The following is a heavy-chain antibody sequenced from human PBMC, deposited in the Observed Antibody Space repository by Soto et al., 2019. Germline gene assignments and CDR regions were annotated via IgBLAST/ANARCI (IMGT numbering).Heavy chain of an antibody. V-gene: IGHV3-30*18. Sequence: QVQLVESGGGVVQPGRSLRLSCAASGFTFSSYGMHWVRQAPGKGLEWVAVISYDGSNKYYADSVKGRFTISRDNYKTTLYLQTTSLSAENAAVYYFPKDQVRVVVAAAFDYWGQGTLVTVSS. CDR1: GFTFSSYG. CDR3: PKDQVRVVVAAAFDY. J-gene: IGHJ4*02. D-gene: IGHD2-15*01. CDR2: ISYDGSNK.